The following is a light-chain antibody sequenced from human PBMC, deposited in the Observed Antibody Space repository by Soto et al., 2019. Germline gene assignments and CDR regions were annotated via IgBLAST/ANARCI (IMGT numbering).Light chain of an antibody. V-gene: IGKV3-20*01. J-gene: IGKJ1*01. CDR2: AAS. CDR3: QQYGSSRWT. Sequence: EIVLTQSPDTLSLFPGERATLSCRASQSVSSTYLAWYQQKPGQAPRPLISAASSRATGTPDRFSGSGSGTDFTLTISRLEPEDFAVYYCQQYGSSRWTFGQGTKVDI. CDR1: QSVSSTY.